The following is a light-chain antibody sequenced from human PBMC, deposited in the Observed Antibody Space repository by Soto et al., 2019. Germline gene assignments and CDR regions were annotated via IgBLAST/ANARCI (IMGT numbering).Light chain of an antibody. V-gene: IGKV3-20*01. Sequence: EIVLTQSPGALSLSPGERVTLSCRASQSVSSSFITWYQQKPGQAPRLLISGASNRATGIPDRFSGSGSGTDFTLTISRLEPEDFAVYFCQQYGTFGKGTKVELK. CDR1: QSVSSSF. CDR3: QQYGT. CDR2: GAS. J-gene: IGKJ1*01.